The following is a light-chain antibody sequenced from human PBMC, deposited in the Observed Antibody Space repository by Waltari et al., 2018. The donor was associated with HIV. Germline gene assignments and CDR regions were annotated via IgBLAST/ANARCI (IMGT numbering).Light chain of an antibody. CDR3: SSYAGSNNLV. CDR2: EVS. J-gene: IGLJ2*01. V-gene: IGLV2-8*01. Sequence: QSALTQPPSASGSPGQSVTISCTGISSGVGGYNYVSWYQQHPGKAPKLMIYEVSKRAAGVPVRFSGSKSGNPASLTVSGLQAEDEADYYCSSYAGSNNLVFGGGTKLTVL. CDR1: SSGVGGYNY.